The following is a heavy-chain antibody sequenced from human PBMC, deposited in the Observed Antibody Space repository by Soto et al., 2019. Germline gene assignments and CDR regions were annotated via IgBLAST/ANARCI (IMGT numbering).Heavy chain of an antibody. J-gene: IGHJ4*02. V-gene: IGHV3-30*18. Sequence: QVQLVESGGGVVQPGRSLRLSCAASGFTFSNHGMHWVRQAPGKGVEWVTVISYDGSKKYYADSVKGRFTICRDNSKNTLYLQMNSLRAEDTAVYSCVKERMEQYQVLPFFEYWGQGTLVTVSS. D-gene: IGHD2-2*01. CDR2: ISYDGSKK. CDR1: GFTFSNHG. CDR3: VKERMEQYQVLPFFEY.